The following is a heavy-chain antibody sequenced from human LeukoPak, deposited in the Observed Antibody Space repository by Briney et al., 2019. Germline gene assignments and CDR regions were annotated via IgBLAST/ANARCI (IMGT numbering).Heavy chain of an antibody. V-gene: IGHV1-18*01. CDR3: ARDVYYYGSGSSYGMDV. J-gene: IGHJ6*02. CDR2: ISAYNGNT. CDR1: GYTFTSYG. D-gene: IGHD3-10*01. Sequence: ASVTVSCTASGYTFTSYGISWVRQAPGQGLEWMGWISAYNGNTNYAQKLQGRVTMTTDTSTSTAYMELRSLRSDDTAVYYCARDVYYYGSGSSYGMDVWGQGTTVTVSS.